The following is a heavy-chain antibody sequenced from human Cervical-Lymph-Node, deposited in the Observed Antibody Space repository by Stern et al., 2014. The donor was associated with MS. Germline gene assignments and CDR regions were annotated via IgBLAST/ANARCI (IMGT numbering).Heavy chain of an antibody. Sequence: QVTLRESGPTLVKPTQTLTLTCTFSGFSLSTSGVGVGWIRQPPGKALERLALIYWDDDKRYSPSLKSRLTITHDTSKSQVVLTMTNMDPVDTATYYCAHRLEDGYSFPSAFDIWGQGTMVTVSS. V-gene: IGHV2-5*02. J-gene: IGHJ3*02. CDR1: GFSLSTSGVG. CDR3: AHRLEDGYSFPSAFDI. CDR2: IYWDDDK. D-gene: IGHD5-24*01.